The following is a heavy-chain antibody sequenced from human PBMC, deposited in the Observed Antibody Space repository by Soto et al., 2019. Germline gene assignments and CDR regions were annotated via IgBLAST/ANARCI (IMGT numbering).Heavy chain of an antibody. CDR1: GGSISSYY. D-gene: IGHD3-10*01. J-gene: IGHJ4*02. Sequence: SETLSLTCTVSGGSISSYYWSWIRQPPGKGLEWIGYIYYSGSTNYNPSLKSRVTISVDTSKNQFSLKLSSVTAADTAVYYCARELLWFGDSAGYFDYWGQGTLVTVSS. CDR2: IYYSGST. V-gene: IGHV4-59*01. CDR3: ARELLWFGDSAGYFDY.